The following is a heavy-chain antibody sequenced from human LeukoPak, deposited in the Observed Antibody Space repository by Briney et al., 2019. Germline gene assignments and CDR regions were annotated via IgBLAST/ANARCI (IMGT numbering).Heavy chain of an antibody. CDR3: AGCTSGSFNAQFDY. D-gene: IGHD1-26*01. Sequence: ASVKVSCKASGYTFTGYYMHWVRQAPGQGLEWMGWINPNSGGTNYAQKFQGRVTMTRDTSISTAYMELSRLRSDDTAVYYCAGCTSGSFNAQFDYWGQGTLVTASS. J-gene: IGHJ4*02. CDR1: GYTFTGYY. V-gene: IGHV1-2*02. CDR2: INPNSGGT.